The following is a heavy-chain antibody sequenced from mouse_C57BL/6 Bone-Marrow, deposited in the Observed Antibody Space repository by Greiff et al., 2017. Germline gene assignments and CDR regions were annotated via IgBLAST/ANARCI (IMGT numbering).Heavy chain of an antibody. CDR1: GYTFTDYY. J-gene: IGHJ4*01. D-gene: IGHD3-3*01. CDR3: AREMGQLPYYYAMDY. Sequence: QVQLQQSGAELVRPGASVKLSCKASGYTFTDYYINWVKQRPGQGLEWIARIYPGSGNTYYNEKFKGKATLTAEKSSSTAYMQLSSLTSEDSAVYFCAREMGQLPYYYAMDYWGQGTSVTVSS. V-gene: IGHV1-76*01. CDR2: IYPGSGNT.